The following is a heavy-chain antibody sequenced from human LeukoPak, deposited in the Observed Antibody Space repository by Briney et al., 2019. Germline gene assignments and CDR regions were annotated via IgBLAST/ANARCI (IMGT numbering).Heavy chain of an antibody. CDR3: ARDRYSSSWTSPFDP. CDR2: IIPNCGTA. V-gene: IGHV1-69*05. J-gene: IGHJ5*02. D-gene: IGHD6-13*01. CDR1: GGTFSSYA. Sequence: ASVKVSCKASGGTFSSYAINWVRQAPGQGLGWMGRIIPNCGTANYAQKFQGRVTITTDESTSTAYMELSSLRSEDTAVYYCARDRYSSSWTSPFDPWGQGTLVTVAS.